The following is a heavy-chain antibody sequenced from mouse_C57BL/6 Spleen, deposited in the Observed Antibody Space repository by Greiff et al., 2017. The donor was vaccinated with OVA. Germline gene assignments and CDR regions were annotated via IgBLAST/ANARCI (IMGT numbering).Heavy chain of an antibody. V-gene: IGHV1-64*01. D-gene: IGHD4-1*01. Sequence: VQLQQPGAELVKPGASVKLSCKASGYTFTSYWMHWVKQRPGQGLEWIGMIHPNSGSTNYNEKFKSKATLTVDKSSSTAYMQLSSLTSEDSAVYYCARGTGTGWYFDVWGTGTTVTVSS. CDR1: GYTFTSYW. J-gene: IGHJ1*03. CDR2: IHPNSGST. CDR3: ARGTGTGWYFDV.